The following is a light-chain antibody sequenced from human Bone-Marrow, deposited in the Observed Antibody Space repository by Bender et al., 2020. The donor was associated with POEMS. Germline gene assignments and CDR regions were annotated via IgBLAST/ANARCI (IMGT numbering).Light chain of an antibody. CDR3: CSYAGGTSVP. V-gene: IGLV1-44*01. Sequence: QSMLTQPPSASGTPGQRVTISCSGSNSNIGSNSVTWYQQLPETAPKSLIYRNSERPSGVPDRFSGSKSGNTAFLTISGLEAEDEGYYYCCSYAGGTSVPFGGGTRLTVL. J-gene: IGLJ2*01. CDR1: NSNIGSNS. CDR2: RNS.